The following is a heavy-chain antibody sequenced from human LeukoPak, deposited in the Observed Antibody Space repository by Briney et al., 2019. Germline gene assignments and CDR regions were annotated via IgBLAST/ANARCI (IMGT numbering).Heavy chain of an antibody. CDR1: GFTFSNYA. V-gene: IGHV3-23*01. CDR3: AKADGSSWTYYFDY. D-gene: IGHD6-13*01. J-gene: IGHJ4*02. Sequence: GGSLRLSCAASGFTFSNYAMSWVRQAPGKGLEWVSGLSSGGGSAYYADSVKGRFTISRDSFKNTLYLQMNSLRAEDTAVYYCAKADGSSWTYYFDYWGQGTLVTVAS. CDR2: LSSGGGSA.